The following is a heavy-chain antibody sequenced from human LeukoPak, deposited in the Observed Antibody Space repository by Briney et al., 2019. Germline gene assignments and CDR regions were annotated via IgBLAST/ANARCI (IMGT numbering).Heavy chain of an antibody. D-gene: IGHD3-16*01. CDR2: ISSSSGYI. J-gene: IGHJ6*02. CDR1: GFRINGYT. Sequence: PGGSLRLSCAASGFRINGYTMNWVRQAPGKGLEWVSSISSSSGYIFYADSVKGQFTISRDNSKDRLYLQMNSLRPEDTAMYYCARVRGGRSWYYYGMDVWGRGTTVTVSS. CDR3: ARVRGGRSWYYYGMDV. V-gene: IGHV3-21*01.